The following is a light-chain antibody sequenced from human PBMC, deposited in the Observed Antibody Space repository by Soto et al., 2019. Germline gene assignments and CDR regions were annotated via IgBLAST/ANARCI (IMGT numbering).Light chain of an antibody. Sequence: PGERATLSCRASQSVRSNLDWYQQKPGQAPRLLIYDATTRATGIPARFNGSGSGTEFTLSISSLQSEDFATYYCQHYNNLRYTFGQGTKLEIK. CDR1: QSVRSN. CDR2: DAT. CDR3: QHYNNLRYT. V-gene: IGKV3-15*01. J-gene: IGKJ2*01.